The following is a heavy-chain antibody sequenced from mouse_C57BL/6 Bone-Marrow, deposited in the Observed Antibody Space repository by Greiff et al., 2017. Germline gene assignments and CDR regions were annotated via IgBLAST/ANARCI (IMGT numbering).Heavy chain of an antibody. CDR3: ARMGTTVVAGDYFDY. V-gene: IGHV2-2*01. Sequence: VQGVESGPGLVQPSQSLSITCTVSGFSLTSYGVHWVRQSPGKGLEWLGVIWSGGSTDYNAAFISRLSISTDNSKSQVFFKMNSLQADDTAIYYCARMGTTVVAGDYFDYWGQGTTLTVSS. J-gene: IGHJ2*01. CDR1: GFSLTSYG. CDR2: IWSGGST. D-gene: IGHD1-1*01.